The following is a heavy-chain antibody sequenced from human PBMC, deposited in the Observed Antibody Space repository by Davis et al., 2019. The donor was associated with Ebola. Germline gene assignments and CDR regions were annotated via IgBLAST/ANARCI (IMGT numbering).Heavy chain of an antibody. CDR1: GFTFSDYY. D-gene: IGHD6-13*01. J-gene: IGHJ6*02. V-gene: IGHV3-11*01. CDR2: ISSSGSTI. Sequence: GESLKISCAASGFTFSDYYMSWIRQAPGKGLEWVSYISSSGSTIYYADSVKGRFTISRDNAKNSLYLQMNSLRAEDTAVYYCARFFKFSGTSYYYYGMDVWGQGTTVTVSS. CDR3: ARFFKFSGTSYYYYGMDV.